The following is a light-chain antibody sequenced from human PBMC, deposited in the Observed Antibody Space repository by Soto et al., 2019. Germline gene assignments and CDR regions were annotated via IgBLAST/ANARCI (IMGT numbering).Light chain of an antibody. J-gene: IGKJ2*01. CDR3: QQYDSAPYT. CDR1: QTLTSSY. CDR2: GAS. Sequence: EIVLTQSPGTLSLSPGEGATLSCRASQTLTSSYLAWYQQKPGQAPRLLIYGASSRATGIPDRFSGSGSGTDFTLTIRRLEPEDFEVYYCQQYDSAPYTFGQGTKLEIK. V-gene: IGKV3-20*01.